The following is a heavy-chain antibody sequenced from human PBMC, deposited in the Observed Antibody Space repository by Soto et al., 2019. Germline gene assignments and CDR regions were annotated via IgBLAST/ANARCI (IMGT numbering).Heavy chain of an antibody. Sequence: QVQLQESGTGLVKPSQTLSLTCTVSGGSISSGGYYWSWIRQHPGKGLEWIGYIYYSGSTYYNPSLKSRFTISVDTSKNQFSLKLSSVTAADTAVYYCAREGSGRYGDPGEYWGQGTLVTVSS. CDR3: AREGSGRYGDPGEY. V-gene: IGHV4-31*03. CDR2: IYYSGST. CDR1: GGSISSGGYY. D-gene: IGHD4-17*01. J-gene: IGHJ4*02.